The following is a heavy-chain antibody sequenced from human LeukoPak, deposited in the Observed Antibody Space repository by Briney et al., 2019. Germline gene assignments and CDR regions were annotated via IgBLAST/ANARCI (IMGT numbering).Heavy chain of an antibody. CDR2: ISGSSSFI. V-gene: IGHV3-21*01. D-gene: IGHD6-6*01. CDR3: ARGGSTSSSSHFHH. CDR1: GFTFSTYS. Sequence: GGSLKLSCAASGFTFSTYSMNWVRQAPGKGLEWVSSISGSSSFIYYADSVKGRFTISRDNAKNSLYLQMNSLRGEDTAVYYCARGGSTSSSSHFHHWGQGTLVTVSS. J-gene: IGHJ1*01.